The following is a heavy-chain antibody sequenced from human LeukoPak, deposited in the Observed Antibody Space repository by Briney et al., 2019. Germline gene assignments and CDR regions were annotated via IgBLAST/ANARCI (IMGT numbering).Heavy chain of an antibody. D-gene: IGHD6-19*01. J-gene: IGHJ5*02. CDR1: GGSISSGSYY. CDR2: IYTSGST. V-gene: IGHV4-61*02. CDR3: ARGNWYSSGWRGGYNWFDP. Sequence: PSETLSLTCTVSGGSISSGSYYWSWIRQPAGKGLEWIGRIYTSGSTNYNPSLKSRVTISVDTSKNQFSLKLSSVTAADTAVYYCARGNWYSSGWRGGYNWFDPWGQGTLVTVSS.